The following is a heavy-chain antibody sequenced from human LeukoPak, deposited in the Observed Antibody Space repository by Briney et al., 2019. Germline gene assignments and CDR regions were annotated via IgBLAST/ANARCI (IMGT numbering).Heavy chain of an antibody. D-gene: IGHD3-22*01. V-gene: IGHV1-69*04. CDR3: ARDSRITMMGDY. CDR1: GGTFSSYA. J-gene: IGHJ4*02. Sequence: ASVKVSCKASGGTFSSYAISWVRQAPGQGLEWMGRIIPILGIANYAQKFQGRVTITADKSTSTAYTELSSLRSEDTAVYYCARDSRITMMGDYWGQGTLVTVSS. CDR2: IIPILGIA.